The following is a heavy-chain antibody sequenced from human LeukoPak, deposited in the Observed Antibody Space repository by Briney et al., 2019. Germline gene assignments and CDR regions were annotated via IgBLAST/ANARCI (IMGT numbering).Heavy chain of an antibody. J-gene: IGHJ4*02. V-gene: IGHV4-31*11. CDR1: GGSFSGYY. CDR3: ASNHDSSGKAFDY. Sequence: SETLSLTCAVYGGSFSGYYWSWIRQRPGKGLEWIGYIYYSGSTYYNPSLKSRVTISVDTSKNQFSLKLSSVTAADTAVYYCASNHDSSGKAFDYWGQGTLVTVSS. D-gene: IGHD3-22*01. CDR2: IYYSGST.